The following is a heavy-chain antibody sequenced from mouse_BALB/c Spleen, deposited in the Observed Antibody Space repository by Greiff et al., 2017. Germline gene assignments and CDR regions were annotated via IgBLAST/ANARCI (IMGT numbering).Heavy chain of an antibody. V-gene: IGHV1-54*01. Sequence: VKLMESGAELVRPGTSVKVSCKASGYAFTNYLIEWVKQRPGQGLEWIGVINPGSGGTNYNEKFEGKATLTADKSSSTAYMQLSSLTSDDSAVYFCARRNVYYDYDGSDYWGQGTTLTVSS. CDR3: ARRNVYYDYDGSDY. D-gene: IGHD2-4*01. J-gene: IGHJ2*01. CDR1: GYAFTNYL. CDR2: INPGSGGT.